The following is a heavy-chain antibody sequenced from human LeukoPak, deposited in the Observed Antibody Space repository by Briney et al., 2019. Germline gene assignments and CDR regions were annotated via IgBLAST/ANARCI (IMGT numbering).Heavy chain of an antibody. CDR1: GFTFSSYS. D-gene: IGHD2-21*01. V-gene: IGHV3-21*01. Sequence: PGGSLRLFCAASGFTFSSYSMNWVRQAPGKGLEWVSSISSSSSYIYYADSVEGRFTIPRDNAKNSLYLQMNSLRAEDTALYYCASHPSYSWDNWGQGTPVTVSS. CDR2: ISSSSSYI. J-gene: IGHJ4*02. CDR3: ASHPSYSWDN.